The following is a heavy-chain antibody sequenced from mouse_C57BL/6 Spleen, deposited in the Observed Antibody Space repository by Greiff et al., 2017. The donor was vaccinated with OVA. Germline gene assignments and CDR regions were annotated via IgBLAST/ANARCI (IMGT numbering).Heavy chain of an antibody. CDR2: IDPSDSET. D-gene: IGHD3-1*01. Sequence: VQLQQPGAELVRPGSSVKLSCKASGYTFTSYWMHWVKQRPIQGLEWIGNIDPSDSETHYNQKFKDKATLTVDKASSTAYMQLSSLTSEDSAVYYCARRGGYDYIDYWGQGTTLTVSS. J-gene: IGHJ2*01. CDR1: GYTFTSYW. CDR3: ARRGGYDYIDY. V-gene: IGHV1-52*01.